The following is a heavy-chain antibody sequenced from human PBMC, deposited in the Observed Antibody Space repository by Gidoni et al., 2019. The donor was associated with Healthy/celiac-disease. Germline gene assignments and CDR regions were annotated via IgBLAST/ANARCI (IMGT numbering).Heavy chain of an antibody. J-gene: IGHJ5*02. D-gene: IGHD3-22*01. Sequence: EVQLVESGGGLVQPGGSLRLSCAASGFTFSSHWMHWVRQAPGTGLVWVSRINSDGSSTSYADSVKGRFTISRDNAKNTLYLQMNSLRAEDTAVYYCARDSGSGYYYTNWFDPWGQGTLVTVSS. CDR3: ARDSGSGYYYTNWFDP. V-gene: IGHV3-74*01. CDR1: GFTFSSHW. CDR2: INSDGSST.